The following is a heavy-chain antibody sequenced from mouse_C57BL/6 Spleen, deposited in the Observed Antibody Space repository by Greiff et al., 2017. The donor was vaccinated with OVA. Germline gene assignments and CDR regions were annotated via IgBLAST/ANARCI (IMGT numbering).Heavy chain of an antibody. CDR2: ISSGGSYT. CDR1: GFTFSSYG. D-gene: IGHD1-1*01. CDR3: ARQGTTVVATGRDYFDY. V-gene: IGHV5-6*01. J-gene: IGHJ2*01. Sequence: EVKLVESGGDLVKPGGSLKLSCAASGFTFSSYGMSWVRQTPDKRLEWVATISSGGSYTYYPDSVKGRFTISRDNAKNTLYLQMSSLKSEDTAMYYCARQGTTVVATGRDYFDYWGQGTTLTVSS.